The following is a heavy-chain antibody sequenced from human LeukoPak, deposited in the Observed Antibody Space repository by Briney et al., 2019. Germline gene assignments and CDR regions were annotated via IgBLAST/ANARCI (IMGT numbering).Heavy chain of an antibody. J-gene: IGHJ6*03. V-gene: IGHV3-23*01. Sequence: PGGSLRLSCAASGFTFSSYGMSWVRQAPGKGLEWVSTISGRRDSTSYADSVKGRFTISSDNSKNTLYLQMNSLRAEDTAVYYCAKDPNLYYCMDVWGKGTTVTISS. CDR1: GFTFSSYG. CDR2: ISGRRDST. CDR3: AKDPNLYYCMDV. D-gene: IGHD1-14*01.